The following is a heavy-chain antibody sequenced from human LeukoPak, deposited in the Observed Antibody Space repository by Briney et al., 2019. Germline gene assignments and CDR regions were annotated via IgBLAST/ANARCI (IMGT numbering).Heavy chain of an antibody. V-gene: IGHV3-30-3*01. Sequence: PGGSLRLSCGASGFTFSSYAMHWVRQAPGKGLEWVAVISYDGSNKYYADSVKGRFTISRDNSKNTLYLQMNSLRAEDTAVYYCARDYSNYLDYWGQGTLVTVSS. CDR2: ISYDGSNK. CDR3: ARDYSNYLDY. J-gene: IGHJ4*02. CDR1: GFTFSSYA. D-gene: IGHD4-11*01.